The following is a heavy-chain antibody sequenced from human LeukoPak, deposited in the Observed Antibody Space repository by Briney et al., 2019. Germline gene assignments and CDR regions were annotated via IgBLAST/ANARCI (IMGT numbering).Heavy chain of an antibody. CDR3: ARHLDNYGSGTYEF. D-gene: IGHD3-10*01. V-gene: IGHV4-4*07. Sequence: SETLSLTCTVSGGSISSYYWSWIRQPAGKGLEWIGRIYTSGTTNYKPSLKSRVTISVDTSKNQFSLKLSSVAAADTAVYYCARHLDNYGSGTYEFWGQGTLVTVSS. CDR2: IYTSGTT. J-gene: IGHJ4*02. CDR1: GGSISSYY.